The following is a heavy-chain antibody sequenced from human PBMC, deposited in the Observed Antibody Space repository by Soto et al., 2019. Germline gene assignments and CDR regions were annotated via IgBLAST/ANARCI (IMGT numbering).Heavy chain of an antibody. CDR3: AKEMYDSSGHYYFDY. J-gene: IGHJ4*02. V-gene: IGHV3-30*18. CDR2: ISYDGRNR. CDR1: GFTFNTYG. D-gene: IGHD3-22*01. Sequence: QVQLVEFGGGVVQPGRTLRLSCAASGFTFNTYGIHWVRQAPGKGLEWVAVISYDGRNRYYADSVKDRFTISRDNSKNTLYLQMNSLIAEDTAVYYCAKEMYDSSGHYYFDYWGQGTLVAVSS.